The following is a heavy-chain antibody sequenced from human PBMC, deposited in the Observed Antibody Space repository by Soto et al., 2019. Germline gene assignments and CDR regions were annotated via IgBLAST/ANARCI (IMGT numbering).Heavy chain of an antibody. Sequence: QVQLVQSGADVKKSGASVRISCRASGYTFNRHDINWMRQATGQGPEWIGWMNPNSGNTGYAQKFQGRVTMTRDSSITTAYMDLSSLTSDDTAIYYCAREGLYGSSQDNTFDIWGQGTMVTVSS. CDR2: MNPNSGNT. D-gene: IGHD6-19*01. CDR3: AREGLYGSSQDNTFDI. V-gene: IGHV1-8*01. J-gene: IGHJ3*02. CDR1: GYTFNRHD.